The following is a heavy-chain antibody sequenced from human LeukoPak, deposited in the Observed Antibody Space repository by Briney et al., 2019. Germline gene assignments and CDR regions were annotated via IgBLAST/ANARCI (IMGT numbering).Heavy chain of an antibody. Sequence: ASVKVSCKASGYTFTSYDINWVRQATGQGLEWMGWMNPNSGNTGYAQKFQGRVTMTRNTSISTAYMELSSLRSEDTAVYYCARGPYPYSSSWYYYYYGMDVWGQGTTVTVSS. V-gene: IGHV1-8*01. CDR2: MNPNSGNT. D-gene: IGHD6-13*01. CDR1: GYTFTSYD. J-gene: IGHJ6*02. CDR3: ARGPYPYSSSWYYYYYGMDV.